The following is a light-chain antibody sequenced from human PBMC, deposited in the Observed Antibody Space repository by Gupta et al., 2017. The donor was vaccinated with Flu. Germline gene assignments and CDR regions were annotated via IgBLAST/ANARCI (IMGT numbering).Light chain of an antibody. J-gene: IGLJ2*01. CDR3: QSCDSRI. CDR1: SGSIASNY. CDR2: QDK. Sequence: GKTVTISCTSRSGSIASNYVHWYQQRPGSSPTTVIFQDKQRPAGVPDRFSGSIDSSSNSASLPISELKAEDEADYYCQSCDSRIFGGGTKLTVL. V-gene: IGLV6-57*01.